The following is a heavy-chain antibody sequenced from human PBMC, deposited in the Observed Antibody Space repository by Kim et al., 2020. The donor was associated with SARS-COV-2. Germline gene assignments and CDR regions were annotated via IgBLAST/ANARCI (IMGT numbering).Heavy chain of an antibody. CDR2: IDPSDSYI. J-gene: IGHJ5*02. D-gene: IGHD3-10*01. Sequence: GESLKISCKGSGYSFTSYWISWVRQMPGKGLEWMGRIDPSDSYINYSPSFQGHVTISADKSISTAYLQWSSLKASDTAIYYCARHFSGSSSNDPWGQGTLVTVSS. CDR1: GYSFTSYW. V-gene: IGHV5-10-1*01. CDR3: ARHFSGSSSNDP.